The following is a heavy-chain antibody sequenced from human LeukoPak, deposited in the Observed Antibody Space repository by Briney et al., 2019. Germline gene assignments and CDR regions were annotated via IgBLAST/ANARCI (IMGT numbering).Heavy chain of an antibody. V-gene: IGHV1-2*02. CDR3: ARSLVVVILDY. D-gene: IGHD3-22*01. CDR2: INPNSGGT. CDR1: GYSSTNYG. Sequence: AASVKVSCKASGYSSTNYGISWVRQAPGQGLEWMGWINPNSGGTNYAQKFQGRVTMTRDTSISTAYMELSRLRSDDTAVYYCARSLVVVILDYWGQGTLVTVSS. J-gene: IGHJ4*02.